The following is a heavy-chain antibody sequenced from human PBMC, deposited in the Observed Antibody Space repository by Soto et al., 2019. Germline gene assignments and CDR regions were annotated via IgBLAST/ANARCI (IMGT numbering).Heavy chain of an antibody. D-gene: IGHD3-9*01. V-gene: IGHV1-3*01. CDR3: AALESNYDILTGYYEDTNWFDP. Sequence: ASVKVSCKASGYTFTSYAMHWGRQAPGQKLEWMGWINAGNGNTKYSQKFQGRVTITRDTSASTAYMELSSLRSEDTAVYYCAALESNYDILTGYYEDTNWFDPWGQGTLVTVSS. CDR1: GYTFTSYA. CDR2: INAGNGNT. J-gene: IGHJ5*02.